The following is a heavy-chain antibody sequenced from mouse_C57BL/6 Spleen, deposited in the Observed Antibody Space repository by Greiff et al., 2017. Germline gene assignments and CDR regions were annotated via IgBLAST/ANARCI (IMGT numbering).Heavy chain of an antibody. Sequence: QVQLKQPGAELVKPGASVKLSCKASGYTFTSYWMQWVKQRPGQGLEWIGEIDPSDSYTNYNQKFKGKATLTVDTSSSTAYMQLSSLTSEDSAVYYCARSLPFDVWGTGTTVTVSS. CDR1: GYTFTSYW. CDR2: IDPSDSYT. CDR3: ARSLPFDV. D-gene: IGHD5-5*01. V-gene: IGHV1-50*01. J-gene: IGHJ1*03.